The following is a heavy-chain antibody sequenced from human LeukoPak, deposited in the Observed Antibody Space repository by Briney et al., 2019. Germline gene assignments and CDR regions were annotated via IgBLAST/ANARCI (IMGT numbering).Heavy chain of an antibody. CDR1: GFTFSSYG. V-gene: IGHV3-23*01. CDR3: AKEPWSFDY. Sequence: GGTLRLSCAASGFTFSSYGMSWVRQAPGKGLEWVSGIRGSGGSTYYADSVKGRFTISRGNSKNALYLQMNSLRAEDTAVYYCAKEPWSFDYWGQGTLVTVSS. D-gene: IGHD2-8*02. CDR2: IRGSGGST. J-gene: IGHJ4*02.